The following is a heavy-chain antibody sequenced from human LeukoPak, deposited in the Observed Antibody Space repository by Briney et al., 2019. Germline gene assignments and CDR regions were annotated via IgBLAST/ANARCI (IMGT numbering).Heavy chain of an antibody. Sequence: GGSLRLSCAASGFTFSSYAMHWVRQAPGKGLEWVAVISYDGSNKYYADSVKGRFTISRDNSKNTLYLQMNSLRAEDTAVYYCARDRGGDYYGSGSYHYYYYMDVWGKGTTVTVSS. J-gene: IGHJ6*03. D-gene: IGHD3-10*01. V-gene: IGHV3-30-3*01. CDR2: ISYDGSNK. CDR1: GFTFSSYA. CDR3: ARDRGGDYYGSGSYHYYYYMDV.